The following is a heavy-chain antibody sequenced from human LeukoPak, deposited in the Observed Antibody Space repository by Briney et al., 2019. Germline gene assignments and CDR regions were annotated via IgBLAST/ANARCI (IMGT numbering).Heavy chain of an antibody. V-gene: IGHV1-8*01. CDR3: ARALWFGESPNWFDP. CDR1: GYTFTSYD. J-gene: IGHJ5*02. D-gene: IGHD3-10*01. CDR2: MNPNSGNT. Sequence: ASVKVSCKASGYTFTSYDINWVRQATGQGLEWMGWMNPNSGNTGYAQKFQGRVTMTRNTSISTAYMELSSLRSDDTAVYYCARALWFGESPNWFDPWGQGTLVTVSS.